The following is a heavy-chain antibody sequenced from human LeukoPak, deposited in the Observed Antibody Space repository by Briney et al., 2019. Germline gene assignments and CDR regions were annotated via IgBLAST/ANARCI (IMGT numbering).Heavy chain of an antibody. V-gene: IGHV3-23*01. CDR3: ARQWLING. J-gene: IGHJ4*02. Sequence: PGGSLTLSCAASGFTFRSYAMNWVRQAPGKGLEWVSSISESGGTTDYADSVKGRFTISRDNSKNTLYLQMNSLRAEDTAVYYCARQWLINGWGQGILVTVSS. CDR1: GFTFRSYA. D-gene: IGHD6-19*01. CDR2: ISESGGTT.